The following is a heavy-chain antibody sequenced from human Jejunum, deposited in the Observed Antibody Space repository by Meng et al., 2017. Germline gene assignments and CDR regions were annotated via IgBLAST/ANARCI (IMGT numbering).Heavy chain of an antibody. Sequence: GGSLRLSCAASGFTFGTYAMSWVRQAPGQGLEWVSAISFDAYETRYADSVEGRFTISRDNSKNMVFLQMNSLRAEDSAIYYCVGRRDNSNFTPFDFWGQGTPVTVSS. V-gene: IGHV3-23*01. CDR1: GFTFGTYA. CDR3: VGRRDNSNFTPFDF. D-gene: IGHD4-11*01. J-gene: IGHJ4*02. CDR2: ISFDAYET.